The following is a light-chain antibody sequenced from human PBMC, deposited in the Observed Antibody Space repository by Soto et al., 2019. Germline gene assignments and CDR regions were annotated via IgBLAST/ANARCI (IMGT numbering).Light chain of an antibody. Sequence: DIQMTQSPSTLSASVGDRVTITCRASQSISSWLAWYQQKPGKAPKLLIYKASSLESGVPSRFSGSGSGTEFTLTISSLQPDDFATYYSQQYNSYSRPFGQGTRLEIK. J-gene: IGKJ5*01. CDR3: QQYNSYSRP. V-gene: IGKV1-5*03. CDR1: QSISSW. CDR2: KAS.